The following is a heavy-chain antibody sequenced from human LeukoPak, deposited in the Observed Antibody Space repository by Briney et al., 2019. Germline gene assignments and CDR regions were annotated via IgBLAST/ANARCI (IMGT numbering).Heavy chain of an antibody. Sequence: KPSETLSLTCTVSGGSISSYYWSWIRQPAGKGLEWIGRIYTSGSTNYNPSLKSRVTMSVDTSKNQFSLKLSSVTAADTAVYYCARDVYYYDSSGYYPDYWGQGALVTASA. J-gene: IGHJ4*02. CDR2: IYTSGST. CDR3: ARDVYYYDSSGYYPDY. V-gene: IGHV4-4*07. CDR1: GGSISSYY. D-gene: IGHD3-22*01.